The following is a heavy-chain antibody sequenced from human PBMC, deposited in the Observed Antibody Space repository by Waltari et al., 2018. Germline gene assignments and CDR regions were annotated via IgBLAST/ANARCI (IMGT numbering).Heavy chain of an antibody. Sequence: EVQLVESGGGLVQPGGSLRLSCAASGFTFRSYALTWVRRAPGKGLEWVSAISGSGGSTYYADSVKGRFTISRDNSKNTLYLQMNSLRAEDTAVYYCAKDLRLATSVVDYWGQGTLVTVSS. V-gene: IGHV3-23*04. CDR1: GFTFRSYA. D-gene: IGHD5-12*01. CDR2: ISGSGGST. J-gene: IGHJ4*02. CDR3: AKDLRLATSVVDY.